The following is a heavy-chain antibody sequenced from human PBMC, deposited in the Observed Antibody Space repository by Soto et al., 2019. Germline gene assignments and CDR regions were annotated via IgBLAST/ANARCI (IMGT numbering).Heavy chain of an antibody. Sequence: QVPLVQSGAEVKQPGSSVKVSCKASGGTFSSYAISWVRQAPGQGLEWMGGIIPIFGTANYAQKFQGRVTITADESTSTAYMELSSLRSEDTAVYYCDIAAAGQGVDFDYWGQGTLVTVSS. D-gene: IGHD6-13*01. CDR1: GGTFSSYA. CDR2: IIPIFGTA. CDR3: DIAAAGQGVDFDY. V-gene: IGHV1-69*12. J-gene: IGHJ4*02.